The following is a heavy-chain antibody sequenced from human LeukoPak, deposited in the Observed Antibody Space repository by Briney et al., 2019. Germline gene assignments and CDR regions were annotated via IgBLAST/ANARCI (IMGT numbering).Heavy chain of an antibody. V-gene: IGHV1-69*13. CDR3: ARDAKPYYYDSSGYHYNWFDP. Sequence: GASVKVSCKASGGTFSSYAISWVRQAPGQGLEWMGGIIPIFGTANYAQKFQGRVTITADESTSTAYMELSSLRSEDTAVYYCARDAKPYYYDSSGYHYNWFDPWGQGTLVTVSS. CDR2: IIPIFGTA. D-gene: IGHD3-22*01. CDR1: GGTFSSYA. J-gene: IGHJ5*02.